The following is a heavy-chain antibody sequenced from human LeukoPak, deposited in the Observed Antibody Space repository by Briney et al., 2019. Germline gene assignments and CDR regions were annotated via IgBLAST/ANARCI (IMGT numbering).Heavy chain of an antibody. V-gene: IGHV3-23*01. CDR3: AKYRAGFGELFGDFYYYGMGV. J-gene: IGHJ6*02. Sequence: PGGPLRLSCAASGFTFTNYAMSWVRQAPGKGLEWVSGIRGGGDSTNYADSVRGRFTISRDNSKNTLYLHMNYLRVEDTALYYCAKYRAGFGELFGDFYYYGMGVWGQGTTVTVSS. CDR1: GFTFTNYA. D-gene: IGHD3-10*01. CDR2: IRGGGDST.